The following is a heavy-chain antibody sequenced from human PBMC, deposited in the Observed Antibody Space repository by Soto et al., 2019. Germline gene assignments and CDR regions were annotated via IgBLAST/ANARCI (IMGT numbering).Heavy chain of an antibody. CDR2: IDTVGSTT. J-gene: IGHJ4*02. CDR3: GRVMGGTVAGEDI. V-gene: IGHV3-74*01. D-gene: IGHD6-13*01. CDR1: GFSFSSYW. Sequence: EVQLVESGGGSVQPGGSLRLSCAVSGFSFSSYWMHWVRQAPGKGLVWVARIDTVGSTTKYADSVKGRFTISGDNAKNTLYLQMNSLRAEDTAVYYCGRVMGGTVAGEDIWGQGTLVTVSS.